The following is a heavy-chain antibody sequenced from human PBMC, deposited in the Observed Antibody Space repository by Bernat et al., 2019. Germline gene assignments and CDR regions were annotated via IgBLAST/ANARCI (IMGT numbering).Heavy chain of an antibody. CDR1: GFTVSSDY. CDR2: RWYDGSNK. J-gene: IGHJ4*02. D-gene: IGHD3-10*01. Sequence: VQLVESGGGLIQPGGSLRLSCAVSGFTVSSDYMSWVRQAPGKGLEWVAVRWYDGSNKYYADSVKGRFTISRDNSQNTLYLQMNSLRAEDTAVYYCARDAFLWFGELLYDFDYWGQRTLVTVSS. V-gene: IGHV3-33*08. CDR3: ARDAFLWFGELLYDFDY.